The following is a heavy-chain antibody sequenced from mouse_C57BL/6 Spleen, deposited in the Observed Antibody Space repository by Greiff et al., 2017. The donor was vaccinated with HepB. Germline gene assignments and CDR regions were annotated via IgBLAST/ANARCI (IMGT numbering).Heavy chain of an antibody. J-gene: IGHJ3*01. CDR1: GFTFSDAW. V-gene: IGHV6-6*01. Sequence: DVMLVESGGGLVQPGGSMKLSCAASGFTFSDAWMDWVRQSPEKGLEWVAEIRNKANNHATYYAESVKGRFTISRDDSKSSVHLQMNSLRAEDTGIYYCTRTRAYWGQGTLVTVSA. CDR2: IRNKANNHAT. CDR3: TRTRAY.